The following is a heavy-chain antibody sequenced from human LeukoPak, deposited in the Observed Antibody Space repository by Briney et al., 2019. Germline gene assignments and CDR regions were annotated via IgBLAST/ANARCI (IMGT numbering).Heavy chain of an antibody. V-gene: IGHV3-33*01. CDR3: ARSIVVAATPLAAYYYYYGMDV. Sequence: PGGSLRLSCAASGFTFSSYGMHWVRQAPGKGLEWVAVIWYDGSNKYYADSVKGRFTISRDNSKNTLYLQMNSLRAEDTAVYYCARSIVVAATPLAAYYYYYGMDVWGQGTTVTVSS. D-gene: IGHD2-15*01. J-gene: IGHJ6*02. CDR1: GFTFSSYG. CDR2: IWYDGSNK.